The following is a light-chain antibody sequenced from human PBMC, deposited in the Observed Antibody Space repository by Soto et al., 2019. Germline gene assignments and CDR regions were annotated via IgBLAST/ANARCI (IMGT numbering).Light chain of an antibody. J-gene: IGKJ2*01. V-gene: IGKV3-15*01. CDR2: GAS. Sequence: EIVMTQSPATLSVSPGERATLSCRASQSVSSNLAWYQQKPGQAPRLLIYGASTRATGIPARFSGSGSGTEFTLPISSLQSEDFAVYYGQQYNNWPPYTFGQGTKLDIK. CDR1: QSVSSN. CDR3: QQYNNWPPYT.